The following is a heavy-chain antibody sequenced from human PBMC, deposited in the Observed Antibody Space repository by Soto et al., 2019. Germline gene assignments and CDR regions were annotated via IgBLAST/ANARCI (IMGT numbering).Heavy chain of an antibody. CDR1: GYTFTSYG. Sequence: ASVKVSCKASGYTFTSYGISWVRQAPGQGLEWMGWISAYNGNTKYAQKFQGRVTITADKSTSTAYMELSSLRSEDTAVYYCARFTGSYGLVGLWGQGTLVTVSS. J-gene: IGHJ5*02. CDR3: ARFTGSYGLVGL. D-gene: IGHD5-18*01. CDR2: ISAYNGNT. V-gene: IGHV1-18*04.